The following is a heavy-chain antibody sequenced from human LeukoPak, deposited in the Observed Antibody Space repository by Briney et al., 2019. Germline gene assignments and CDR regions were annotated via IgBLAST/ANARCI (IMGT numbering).Heavy chain of an antibody. CDR1: GGSISSSSYY. Sequence: KSSETLSLTCTVSGGSISSSSYYWGWIRQPPGKGLEWIGSIYYSGSTYYNPSLKSRVTISVDTSKNQFSLKLSSVAAADTAVYYCARLPPGWSQPPFDYWGQGTLVTVSS. CDR3: ARLPPGWSQPPFDY. V-gene: IGHV4-39*01. CDR2: IYYSGST. J-gene: IGHJ4*02. D-gene: IGHD2-15*01.